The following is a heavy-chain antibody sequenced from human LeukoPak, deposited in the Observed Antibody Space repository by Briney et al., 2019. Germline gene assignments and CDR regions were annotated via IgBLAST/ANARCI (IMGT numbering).Heavy chain of an antibody. CDR1: GFTFSSYA. J-gene: IGHJ4*02. D-gene: IGHD3-10*01. V-gene: IGHV3-30*04. CDR3: AREFLRMVRGALNY. Sequence: GGPLRLSCAASGFTFSSYAMHWARQAPGKGLEWVAVISYDGSNKYYADSVKGRFTISRDNSKNTLYLRMNSLRAEDTAVYYCAREFLRMVRGALNYWGQGTLVTVSS. CDR2: ISYDGSNK.